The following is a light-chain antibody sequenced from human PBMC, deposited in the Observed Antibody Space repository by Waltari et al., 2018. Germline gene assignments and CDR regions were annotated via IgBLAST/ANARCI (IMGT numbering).Light chain of an antibody. CDR2: GAS. CDR3: QKYNSAPRT. Sequence: DIQMTQSPSSLSASVGDTVTVTCRASQNIRTYLNWYQQKTAKAPKLLIYGASTLQRGVPSRFRGSASGTEFTLTVTNLQPEDVATYYCQKYNSAPRTFGQGTKVEIK. CDR1: QNIRTY. V-gene: IGKV1-39*01. J-gene: IGKJ1*01.